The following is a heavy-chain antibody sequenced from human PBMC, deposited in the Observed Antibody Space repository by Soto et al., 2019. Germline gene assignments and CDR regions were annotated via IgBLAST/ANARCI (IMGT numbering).Heavy chain of an antibody. V-gene: IGHV3-23*01. D-gene: IGHD2-15*01. J-gene: IGHJ4*02. CDR1: GFTFSSYA. Sequence: EVQLLVSGGGLVPPGGSLRLSCAASGFTFSSYAMSWVRQAPGKGLEWVTAISGSGGSTYYADSVKGRFTISRDTSKNTLYLQMNSLRAEDTAVYYCAKGSGGSRPYYFDYWGQGTLVTVSS. CDR2: ISGSGGST. CDR3: AKGSGGSRPYYFDY.